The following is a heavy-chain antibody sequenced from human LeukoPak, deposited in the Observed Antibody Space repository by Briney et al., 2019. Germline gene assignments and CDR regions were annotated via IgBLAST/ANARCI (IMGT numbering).Heavy chain of an antibody. CDR1: GYTFTSYG. D-gene: IGHD3-3*01. V-gene: IGHV1-18*01. CDR2: ISAYNGNT. CDR3: ARDISDTPYDFWSGYHHYFDY. J-gene: IGHJ4*02. Sequence: GASVKVSCKASGYTFTSYGIIWVRQAPGQGLEWMGWISAYNGNTNYAQKLQGRVTMTTDTSTSTAYMELRSLRSDDTAVYYCARDISDTPYDFWSGYHHYFDYWGQGTLVTVSS.